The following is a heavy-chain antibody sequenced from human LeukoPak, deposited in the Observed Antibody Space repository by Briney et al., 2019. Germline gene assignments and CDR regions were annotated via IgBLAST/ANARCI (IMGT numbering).Heavy chain of an antibody. Sequence: SETLSLTCTVSGGSISSHYWSWIRQPPGKGLEWIGYIYYSGSTNYNPSLKSRVTISVDTSKNQFSLKLSSVTAADTAVYYCARGESSWFDPWGQGTLVTVSS. CDR1: GGSISSHY. V-gene: IGHV4-59*11. J-gene: IGHJ5*02. CDR2: IYYSGST. CDR3: ARGESSWFDP.